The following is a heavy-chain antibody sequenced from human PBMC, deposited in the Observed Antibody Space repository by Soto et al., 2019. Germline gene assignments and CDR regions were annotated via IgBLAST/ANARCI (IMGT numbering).Heavy chain of an antibody. Sequence: QVQLQQWGAGLLKPSETLSLTCAVYGGSFSGYYWSWIRQPPGKGLEWIGEINHSGSTNYNPSLKSRVTISVDTSKNQFSLKLSSVTAADTAVYYCARGRGIDSSSTSGGDYWGQGTLVTVSS. CDR3: ARGRGIDSSSTSGGDY. J-gene: IGHJ4*02. D-gene: IGHD6-13*01. V-gene: IGHV4-34*01. CDR1: GGSFSGYY. CDR2: INHSGST.